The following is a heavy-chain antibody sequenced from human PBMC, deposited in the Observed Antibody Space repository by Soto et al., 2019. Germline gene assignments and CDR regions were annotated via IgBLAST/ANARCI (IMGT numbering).Heavy chain of an antibody. CDR1: GCSISSGGYS. Sequence: SETLSLTCTVSGCSISSGGYSWSWIRQPPGKGLEWIGYIYHSGSTYYNPSLKSRVTISVDRSKNQFSLKLSSVTAADTAVYYCARGMTTVTTLDYWGQGTLVTVSS. V-gene: IGHV4-30-2*01. D-gene: IGHD4-17*01. CDR3: ARGMTTVTTLDY. CDR2: IYHSGST. J-gene: IGHJ4*02.